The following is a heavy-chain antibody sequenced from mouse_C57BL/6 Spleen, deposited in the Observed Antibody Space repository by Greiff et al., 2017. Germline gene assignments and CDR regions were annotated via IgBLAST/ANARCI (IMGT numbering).Heavy chain of an antibody. Sequence: QVQLQQPGAELVKPGASVKLSCKASGYTFTSYWMHWVKQRPGRGLEWIGRIDPNSGGTKYNEKFKSKATLTVDKPSSTAYMQLSSLTSEDSAVYYCARGRQLRLQEGYFDYWGQGTTLTVSS. V-gene: IGHV1-72*01. CDR2: IDPNSGGT. CDR1: GYTFTSYW. D-gene: IGHD3-2*02. J-gene: IGHJ2*01. CDR3: ARGRQLRLQEGYFDY.